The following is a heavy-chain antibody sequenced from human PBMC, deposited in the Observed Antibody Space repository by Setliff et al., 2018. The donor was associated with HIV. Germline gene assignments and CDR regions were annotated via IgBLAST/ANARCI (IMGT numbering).Heavy chain of an antibody. CDR3: ARGARDNWFDP. V-gene: IGHV1-8*01. CDR1: GYTFRSYD. J-gene: IGHJ5*02. D-gene: IGHD6-6*01. CDR2: ISTSNGNT. Sequence: ASVKVSCKASGYTFRSYDIIWVRQAPGQGPEWMGWISTSNGNTHYVESLQGRVTMTRNTSISTAYMELSSLRSEDTAVYYCARGARDNWFDPWGQGTLVTVSS.